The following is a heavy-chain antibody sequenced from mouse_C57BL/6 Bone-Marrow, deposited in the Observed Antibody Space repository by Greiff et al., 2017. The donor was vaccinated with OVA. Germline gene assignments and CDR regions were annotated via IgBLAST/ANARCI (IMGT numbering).Heavy chain of an antibody. CDR2: IDPENGDT. CDR1: GFNIKDYY. V-gene: IGHV14-4*01. J-gene: IGHJ1*03. D-gene: IGHD1-1*01. Sequence: EVQLQQSGAELVRPGASVKLSCTASGFNIKDYYMHWVKQRPEQGLEWIGWIDPENGDTDYASKFQGKATITADTSSNTAYLQLSSLTSEDTAVYYCTTWYYGSGYWYFDVWGTGTAVTVPS. CDR3: TTWYYGSGYWYFDV.